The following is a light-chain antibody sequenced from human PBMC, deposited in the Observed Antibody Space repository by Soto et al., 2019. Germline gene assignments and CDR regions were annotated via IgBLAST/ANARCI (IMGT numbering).Light chain of an antibody. CDR2: AAS. CDR3: QQYYSYPAT. V-gene: IGKV1-8*01. J-gene: IGKJ5*01. CDR1: QGISSY. Sequence: AIRMTQSPSSFSASTGDRVTITCRASQGISSYLAWYQQKPGKAPKLLIYAASTLQSGVPSRFSGSGSGTDFTLTISCLQSEDFATYYCQQYYSYPATFGQGTRLE.